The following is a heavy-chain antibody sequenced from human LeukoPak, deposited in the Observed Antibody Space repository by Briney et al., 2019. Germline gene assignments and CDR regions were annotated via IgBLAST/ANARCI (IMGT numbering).Heavy chain of an antibody. CDR2: ISAYNGNT. CDR1: GYTFTSYG. Sequence: RASVKVSCKASGYTFTSYGISWVRQAPGQGLEWMGWISAYNGNTNYAQKLQGRVTMTTDTSTSTAYMELSSLRSEDTAVYYCARQSFGGYLYYYYYMDVWGKGTTVTVSS. D-gene: IGHD2-15*01. CDR3: ARQSFGGYLYYYYYMDV. J-gene: IGHJ6*03. V-gene: IGHV1-18*01.